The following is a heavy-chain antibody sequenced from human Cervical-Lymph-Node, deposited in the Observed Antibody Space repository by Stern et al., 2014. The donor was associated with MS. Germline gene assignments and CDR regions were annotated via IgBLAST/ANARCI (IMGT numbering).Heavy chain of an antibody. CDR2: MYRDDQK. V-gene: IGHV2-5*02. J-gene: IGHJ4*02. Sequence: QVTLKESGPALVKPTQTLTLTCTFSGFSLSTSGLGVGWIRQPPGEALEWLAYMYRDDQKRCSPSLKSRLTITKDTSKNQVVLTLTNVDPVDTATYYCAHRTAGPFDYWGQGTLVTVSS. CDR1: GFSLSTSGLG. CDR3: AHRTAGPFDY.